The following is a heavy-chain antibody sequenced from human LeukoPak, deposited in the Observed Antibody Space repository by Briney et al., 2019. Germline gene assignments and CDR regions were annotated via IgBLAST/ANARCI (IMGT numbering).Heavy chain of an antibody. D-gene: IGHD2-15*01. CDR1: GFTFPTYA. V-gene: IGHV3-23*01. J-gene: IGHJ3*02. CDR3: ARGPYCGGGTCYTLGAFDI. CDR2: ISHSGGST. Sequence: GGSLRLSCTASGFTFPTYAMTWVRQAPGKGLEWVSGISHSGGSTYYADSVKGRFNISRDNSRNTVYLQMNSLRAEDSAVYHCARGPYCGGGTCYTLGAFDIWGQGTLASVSS.